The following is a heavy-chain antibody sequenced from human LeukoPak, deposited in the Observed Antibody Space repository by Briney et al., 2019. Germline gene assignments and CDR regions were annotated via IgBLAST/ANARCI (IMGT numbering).Heavy chain of an antibody. Sequence: ASVKVSCKASGYTFTGYYMHWVRQAPGQGLEWMGWINPHSGDTNYAQMFQGRVTMTRDTSISTAYMELSRLSSDDTAVYYCARYNHDLYDAFDIWGQGTMVTVSS. J-gene: IGHJ3*02. CDR1: GYTFTGYY. CDR2: INPHSGDT. V-gene: IGHV1-2*02. CDR3: ARYNHDLYDAFDI. D-gene: IGHD3/OR15-3a*01.